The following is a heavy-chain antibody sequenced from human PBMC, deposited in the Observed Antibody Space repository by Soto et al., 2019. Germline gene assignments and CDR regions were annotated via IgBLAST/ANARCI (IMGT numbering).Heavy chain of an antibody. V-gene: IGHV4-59*01. J-gene: IGHJ5*02. D-gene: IGHD3-3*01. CDR2: IYYSGST. CDR1: GGSISSYY. CDR3: ARVGIGPYDDFWFSPNWLDP. Sequence: LSLTCTVSGGSISSYYWSWIRQPPGKGLEWIGYIYYSGSTNYNPSLKSRVTISVDTSKNQFSLKLSSVTAADTAVYYCARVGIGPYDDFWFSPNWLDPWGQGTLVTVSS.